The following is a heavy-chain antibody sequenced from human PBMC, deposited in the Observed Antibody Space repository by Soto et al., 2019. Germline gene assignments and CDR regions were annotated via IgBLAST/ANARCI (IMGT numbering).Heavy chain of an antibody. V-gene: IGHV2-5*02. CDR2: IYWDDDK. J-gene: IGHJ4*02. D-gene: IGHD3-3*01. CDR3: AHRVLRTVFGLVTTTAIYFDF. Sequence: QITLKESGPTVVKPTETLTLTCTFSGFSLTTSGVGVGWVRQSPGKAPEWLALIYWDDDKRYSTSRKSRLTINKDTSNNQVVLTVANVDPADTATSYCAHRVLRTVFGLVTTTAIYFDFWGQGTPVVVSS. CDR1: GFSLTTSGVG.